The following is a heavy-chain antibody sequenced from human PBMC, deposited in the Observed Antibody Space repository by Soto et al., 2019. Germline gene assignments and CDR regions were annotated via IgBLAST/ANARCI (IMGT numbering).Heavy chain of an antibody. D-gene: IGHD3-3*01. J-gene: IGHJ5*02. CDR1: GFSFLSFA. Sequence: SVKVSCKASGFSFLSFAVQWVRQTRGQRLEWIGSVVVATGNTVYSPKFQERDTINGDMSTNIAYMYLGSLTSEDTAIYYCAATDFPSPGGGPWGQGNMVIVSS. CDR3: AATDFPSPGGGP. V-gene: IGHV1-58*01. CDR2: VVVATGNT.